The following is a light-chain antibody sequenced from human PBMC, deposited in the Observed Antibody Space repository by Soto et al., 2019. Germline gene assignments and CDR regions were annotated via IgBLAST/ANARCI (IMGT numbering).Light chain of an antibody. CDR2: GAS. CDR3: RQSYGLPIT. CDR1: QTINTY. Sequence: DIQMTQSPSSLSASVGDRVTITCRASQTINTYLNWYQLIPGKAPKLLIYGASGLQSGVPYRFSGSGSGTDFTLTISSLQPEDFATYYCRQSYGLPITFGQGTRLEIK. V-gene: IGKV1-39*01. J-gene: IGKJ5*01.